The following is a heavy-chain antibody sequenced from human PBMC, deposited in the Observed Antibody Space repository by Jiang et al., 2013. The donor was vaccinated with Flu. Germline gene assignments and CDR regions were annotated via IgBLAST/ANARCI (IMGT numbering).Heavy chain of an antibody. J-gene: IGHJ4*02. D-gene: IGHD4-17*01. CDR3: VRVYGDYFYDY. Sequence: AASVKGRFTISRDESKNSLYLQMSSLKTEDTAVYYCVRVYGDYFYDYWGQGTLVTVSS. V-gene: IGHV3-72*01.